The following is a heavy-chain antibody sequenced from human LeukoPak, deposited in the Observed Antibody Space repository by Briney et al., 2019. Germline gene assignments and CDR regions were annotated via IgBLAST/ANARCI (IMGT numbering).Heavy chain of an antibody. CDR2: IRYDGSNK. CDR3: ASRTEGYCSSTSRPPPYYYYYMDV. CDR1: GFTFSSYG. Sequence: GGSLRLSCAASGFTFSSYGMHWVRQAPGKGLEWVAFIRYDGSNKYYADSVKGRFTISRDNSKNTLYLQMNSLRAEDTAVYYCASRTEGYCSSTSRPPPYYYYYMDVWGKGTTVTVSS. V-gene: IGHV3-30*02. D-gene: IGHD2-2*01. J-gene: IGHJ6*03.